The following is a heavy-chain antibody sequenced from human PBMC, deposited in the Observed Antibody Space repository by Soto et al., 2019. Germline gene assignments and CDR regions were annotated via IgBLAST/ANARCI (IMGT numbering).Heavy chain of an antibody. CDR1: GGSISSGDYY. V-gene: IGHV4-61*08. J-gene: IGHJ4*02. CDR3: ARTLPNRQLFDS. CDR2: IYYRGNT. D-gene: IGHD1-1*01. Sequence: PSETLSLTCTVSGGSISSGDYYWSWIRQPPGKGLEWIGYIYYRGNTDYNPSLESRLTISIDTSKNQFSLRLASVTAADTAVYYCARTLPNRQLFDSWSQGTLVTVSS.